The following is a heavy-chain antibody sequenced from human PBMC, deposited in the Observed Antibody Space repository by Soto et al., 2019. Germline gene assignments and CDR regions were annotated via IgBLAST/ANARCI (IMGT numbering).Heavy chain of an antibody. CDR1: VGTVSSYA. J-gene: IGHJ5*02. D-gene: IGHD3-22*01. CDR2: IIPIFGTA. Sequence: GASVKVSCKASVGTVSSYAISWVRQAPGQGLEWMGGIIPIFGTANYAQKFQGRVTITADESTSTAYMELSSLRSEDTAVYYCARSRITMIVVVGLEGFDPWGQGTLVTVSS. V-gene: IGHV1-69*13. CDR3: ARSRITMIVVVGLEGFDP.